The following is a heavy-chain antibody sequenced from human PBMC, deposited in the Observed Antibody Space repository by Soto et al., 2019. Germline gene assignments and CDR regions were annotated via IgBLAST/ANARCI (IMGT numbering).Heavy chain of an antibody. J-gene: IGHJ4*02. V-gene: IGHV3-9*01. CDR1: GFTFDNYA. CDR2: ISWDSGSI. D-gene: IGHD6-25*01. Sequence: EVQLVESGAGLIQPGRSLRLSCAASGFTFDNYAMHWVRQAPGKGLEWVSGISWDSGSIDYADSVRGRFTISRDNARNSLYLRMSSLRPEDTALYYCAKDAAYYFDYWGQGTLVTVSS. CDR3: AKDAAYYFDY.